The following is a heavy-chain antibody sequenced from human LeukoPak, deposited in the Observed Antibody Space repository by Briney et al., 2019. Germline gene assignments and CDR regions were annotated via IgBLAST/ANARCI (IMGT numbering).Heavy chain of an antibody. CDR3: ARRRIATYGMDV. CDR2: INPNSGGT. V-gene: IGHV1-2*02. Sequence: ASVKVSCKASGYTFTGYYMHWVRQAPGQGLEWMGWINPNSGGTNYAQKFQGRVTTTRDTSISTAYMELSRLRSDDTAVYYCARRRIATYGMDVWGQGTTVTVSS. D-gene: IGHD6-6*01. J-gene: IGHJ6*02. CDR1: GYTFTGYY.